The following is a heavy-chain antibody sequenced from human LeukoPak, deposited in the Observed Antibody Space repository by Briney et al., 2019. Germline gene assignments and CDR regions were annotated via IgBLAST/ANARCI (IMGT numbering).Heavy chain of an antibody. CDR1: GGTFSSYA. CDR3: AREKSLGDFWSGYSEY. Sequence: ASVKVSCKASGGTFSSYAISWVRQAPGQGLEWMGGIIPIFGTANYAQKFQGRVTITADESTSTAYMELSSLRSKDTAVYYCAREKSLGDFWSGYSEYWGQGTLVTVSS. D-gene: IGHD3-3*01. V-gene: IGHV1-69*13. J-gene: IGHJ4*02. CDR2: IIPIFGTA.